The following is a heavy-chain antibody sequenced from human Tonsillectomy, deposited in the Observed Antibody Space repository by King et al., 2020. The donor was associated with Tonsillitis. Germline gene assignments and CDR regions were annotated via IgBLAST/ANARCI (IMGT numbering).Heavy chain of an antibody. CDR1: GFTFSNYA. Sequence: VQLVESGGGLVQPGGSLRLSCVASGFTFSNYAMSGVRQAPGKGLEWVSGLGGSGFSTKVADSVGGRKTISRDNSRNTVYLEMSNLRPEDTAIYYWAKALGGASLPTLNFDYWGQGTLVTVSS. CDR2: LGGSGFST. CDR3: AKALGGASLPTLNFDY. D-gene: IGHD3-16*01. J-gene: IGHJ4*02. V-gene: IGHV3-23*04.